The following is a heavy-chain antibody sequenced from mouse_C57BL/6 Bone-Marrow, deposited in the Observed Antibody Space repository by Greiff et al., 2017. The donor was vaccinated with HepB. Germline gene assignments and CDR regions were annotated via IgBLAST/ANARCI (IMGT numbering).Heavy chain of an antibody. J-gene: IGHJ2*01. D-gene: IGHD1-1*01. Sequence: QVTLKVSGPGILQPSQSLSLSCSSSGFSLSNSCMGVSWLRQPSGKGLVWLVHIYWDDDKRYNPSLKSRHTISKNTSRNQVFLKITSVDTADTVTNYCARRDTTDYFYYWGQGTTVTVSS. CDR2: IYWDDDK. V-gene: IGHV8-12*01. CDR1: GFSLSNSCMG. CDR3: ARRDTTDYFYY.